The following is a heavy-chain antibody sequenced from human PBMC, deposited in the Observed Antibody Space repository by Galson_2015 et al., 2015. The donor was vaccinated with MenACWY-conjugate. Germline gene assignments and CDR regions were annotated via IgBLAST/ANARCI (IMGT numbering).Heavy chain of an antibody. D-gene: IGHD1-14*01. CDR2: IDWDDDK. Sequence: ALEWLARIDWDDDKYYSASLKTRLAISKDTSKNQVVLTMTNVDPVDTATSYCARVPDRGDWGQGILVTVSS. J-gene: IGHJ4*02. CDR3: ARVPDRGD. V-gene: IGHV2-70*11.